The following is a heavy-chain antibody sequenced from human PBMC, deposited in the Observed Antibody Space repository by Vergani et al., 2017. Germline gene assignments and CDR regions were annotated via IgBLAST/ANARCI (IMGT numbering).Heavy chain of an antibody. Sequence: QVQLVQSGAEVKKPGASVKVSCKASGYTFTGYYMHWVRQAPGQGLEWMGWINPNSGGTNYAQKFQGRVTMTRDTSISTAYMELSRLRADDTAVYYCAREGITMVRGVMYYYGMDVWGQGTTVTVSS. D-gene: IGHD3-10*01. J-gene: IGHJ6*02. V-gene: IGHV1-2*02. CDR1: GYTFTGYY. CDR3: AREGITMVRGVMYYYGMDV. CDR2: INPNSGGT.